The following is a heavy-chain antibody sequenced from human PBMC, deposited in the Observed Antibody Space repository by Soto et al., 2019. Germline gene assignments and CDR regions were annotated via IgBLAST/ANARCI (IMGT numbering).Heavy chain of an antibody. Sequence: ASVKVSCKASGGTFSSYAISWVRQAPGQGLEWMGGIIPIFGTANYAQKFQGRVRITADESTSTAYMELSSLRSEDTAVYYCARVRGGDGIRYYYYGMDVWGQGTTVTVSS. CDR1: GGTFSSYA. V-gene: IGHV1-69*13. CDR3: ARVRGGDGIRYYYYGMDV. CDR2: IIPIFGTA. J-gene: IGHJ6*02. D-gene: IGHD2-21*02.